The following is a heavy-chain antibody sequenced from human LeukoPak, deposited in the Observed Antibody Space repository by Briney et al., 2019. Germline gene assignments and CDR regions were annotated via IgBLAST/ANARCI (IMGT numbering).Heavy chain of an antibody. D-gene: IGHD4-11*01. Sequence: GGSLRLSCAASGFTFSTYAMSWVGQAPGKGLEWVSDISGSCGTTHYADSVKGRFTISRDNSKNTLYLQMNSLRAEDTAVYYCAKERMTTTSFDYWGQGTLVTVSS. J-gene: IGHJ4*02. V-gene: IGHV3-23*01. CDR3: AKERMTTTSFDY. CDR2: ISGSCGTT. CDR1: GFTFSTYA.